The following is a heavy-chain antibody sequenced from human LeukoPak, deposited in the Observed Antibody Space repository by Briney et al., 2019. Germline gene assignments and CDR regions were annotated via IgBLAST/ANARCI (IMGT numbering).Heavy chain of an antibody. CDR1: GDSISSGDYY. CDR2: ISSSGST. D-gene: IGHD3-22*01. V-gene: IGHV4-61*02. J-gene: IGHJ3*02. Sequence: TLSLTCTVSGDSISSGDYYWSWIRQPAGKGLEWIRRISSSGSTNYNPSLKSRVTISVDTSKNQFSLKLSSVTAADTAVYFCARGPYSYDSSGAFDIWGQGTMVTVSS. CDR3: ARGPYSYDSSGAFDI.